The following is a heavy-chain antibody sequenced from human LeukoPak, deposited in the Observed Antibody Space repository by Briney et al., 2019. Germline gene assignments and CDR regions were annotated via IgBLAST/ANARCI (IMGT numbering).Heavy chain of an antibody. J-gene: IGHJ4*02. CDR3: ARDPDYGGNSFVFDY. V-gene: IGHV3-21*01. CDR1: GFTLTRNS. D-gene: IGHD4-23*01. CDR2: ISSASSYI. Sequence: GGSLRLSCAASGFTLTRNSMNWVRQAPGKGLEWVSSISSASSYIYYADSVKGRFTISRDNAKNSLYLQMNSLRAEDTAVYYCARDPDYGGNSFVFDYWGQGTLVTVSS.